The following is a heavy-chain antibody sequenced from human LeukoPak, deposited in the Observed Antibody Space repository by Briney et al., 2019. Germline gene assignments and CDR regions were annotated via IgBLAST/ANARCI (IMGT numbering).Heavy chain of an antibody. Sequence: SETLSLTCTVSGGSISSSSYFWGWIRQPPGKGLEWIGSINYSGSIYYNPSLKSRVTISVDTSKNQFSLKLSSVTAADTAVYYCAIHAASAYCGGDCYPDYWGQGTLVTASS. CDR2: INYSGSI. D-gene: IGHD2-21*02. J-gene: IGHJ4*02. CDR3: AIHAASAYCGGDCYPDY. CDR1: GGSISSSSYF. V-gene: IGHV4-39*01.